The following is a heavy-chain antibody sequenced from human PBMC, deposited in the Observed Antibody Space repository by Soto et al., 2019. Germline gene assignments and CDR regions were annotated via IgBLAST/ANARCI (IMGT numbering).Heavy chain of an antibody. J-gene: IGHJ6*02. D-gene: IGHD2-2*01. Sequence: PGGSLRLSCAASGFPFSSYAMSWVRQAPGKGLEWVSAISGSGGSTYYADSVKGRFTISRDNSKNTLYLQMNSLRAEDTAVYYCARASMPAANYYYYGMDVWGQGTTVTVSS. CDR1: GFPFSSYA. CDR3: ARASMPAANYYYYGMDV. V-gene: IGHV3-23*01. CDR2: ISGSGGST.